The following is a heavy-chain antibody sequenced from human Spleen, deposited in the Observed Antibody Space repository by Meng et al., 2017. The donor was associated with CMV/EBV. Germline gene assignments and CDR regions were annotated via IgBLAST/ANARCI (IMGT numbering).Heavy chain of an antibody. CDR3: TRGFVAT. Sequence: GESLKISCAGSGFIFSDDYIDWVRQAPGKGLEWVGRVGNKASRYTTEYAASVNGRFTILRDDSKSVAYLQMNRLKSEDTGVYYCTRGFVATWGPGALVTVSS. J-gene: IGHJ4*02. D-gene: IGHD2-21*01. CDR2: VGNKASRYTT. V-gene: IGHV3-72*01. CDR1: GFIFSDDY.